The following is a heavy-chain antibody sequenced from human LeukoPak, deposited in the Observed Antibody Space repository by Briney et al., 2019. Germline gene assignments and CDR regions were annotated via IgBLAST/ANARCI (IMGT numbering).Heavy chain of an antibody. Sequence: GGPLRLSCVASGFTFSDHWMSWVRQSPRKGLERVATINQDGSEKYTDSVQGRFTISRDNAQNSLYLQLNSLRAEDTAVYYCARGSGWFESWGQGNPGHRLL. CDR3: ARGSGWFES. CDR2: INQDGSEK. CDR1: GFTFSDHW. J-gene: IGHJ5*01. D-gene: IGHD1-26*01. V-gene: IGHV3-7*01.